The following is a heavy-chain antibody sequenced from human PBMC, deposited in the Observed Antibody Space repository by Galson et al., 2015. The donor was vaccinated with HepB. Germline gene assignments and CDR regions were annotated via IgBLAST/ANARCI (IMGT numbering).Heavy chain of an antibody. CDR1: GYTFTGYN. V-gene: IGHV1-2*06. J-gene: IGHJ4*02. CDR3: ARDLAAAGTFDY. Sequence: SCKASGYTFTGYNMHWVRQAPGQGLEWMGRINPNSGGTNYAEKFQGRVTMTRDTSISTAYMELSRLRSDDTAVYYCARDLAAAGTFDYWGQGTLVTVSS. CDR2: INPNSGGT. D-gene: IGHD6-13*01.